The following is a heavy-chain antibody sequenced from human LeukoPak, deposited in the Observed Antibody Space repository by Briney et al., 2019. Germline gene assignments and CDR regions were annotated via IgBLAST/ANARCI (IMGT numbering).Heavy chain of an antibody. Sequence: SVKVSCKASGGTFSSYAISWVRQAPGQGLEWMGGIIPIFGTANYAQKFQGRVTITADKSTSTAYMGLSSLRSEDTAVYYCARVPPKEGGTNKYYFDYWGQGTLVTVSS. J-gene: IGHJ4*02. CDR3: ARVPPKEGGTNKYYFDY. V-gene: IGHV1-69*06. D-gene: IGHD1-26*01. CDR2: IIPIFGTA. CDR1: GGTFSSYA.